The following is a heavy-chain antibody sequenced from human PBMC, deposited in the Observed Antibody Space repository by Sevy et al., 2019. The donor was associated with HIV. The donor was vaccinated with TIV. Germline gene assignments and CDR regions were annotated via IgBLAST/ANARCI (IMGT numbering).Heavy chain of an antibody. CDR2: IIPIFGTA. CDR3: ARALTGNEGYFDY. Sequence: ASVKVSCKASGGTFSSYAISWVRQAPGQGLEWMGGIIPIFGTANYAQKFQGRVTITADESTSTAYMELGSLRSEDTAVYYCARALTGNEGYFDYWGQGTLVTVSS. V-gene: IGHV1-69*13. D-gene: IGHD1-20*01. J-gene: IGHJ4*02. CDR1: GGTFSSYA.